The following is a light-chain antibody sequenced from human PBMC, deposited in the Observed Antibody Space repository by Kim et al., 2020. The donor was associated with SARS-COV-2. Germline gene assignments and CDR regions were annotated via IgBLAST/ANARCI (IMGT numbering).Light chain of an antibody. CDR2: QDT. CDR3: QAWDTSTYV. J-gene: IGLJ1*01. CDR1: KLGHNY. V-gene: IGLV3-1*01. Sequence: SYELTQPPSVSVSPGQTASITCSGDKLGHNYVCWYQQKPGQSPVLVIYQDTKRPSEIPERFSGSNSGNTATLTISGTQAMDEADYYCQAWDTSTYVFGTGTKVTVL.